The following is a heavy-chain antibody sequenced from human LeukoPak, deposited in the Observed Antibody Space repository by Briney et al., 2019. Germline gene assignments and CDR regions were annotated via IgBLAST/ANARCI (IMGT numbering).Heavy chain of an antibody. CDR1: GGSISSYY. D-gene: IGHD4-11*01. CDR2: IYYSGST. CDR3: ARQRTPYSSFDP. V-gene: IGHV4-59*08. Sequence: PSETLSLTGTVSGGSISSYYWTWIRQPPGKGLEWIGYIYYSGSTNCNPSLKSRVTISVDTSKNQFSLKLSSVTAADTAVYYCARQRTPYSSFDPWGQGTLVTVSS. J-gene: IGHJ5*02.